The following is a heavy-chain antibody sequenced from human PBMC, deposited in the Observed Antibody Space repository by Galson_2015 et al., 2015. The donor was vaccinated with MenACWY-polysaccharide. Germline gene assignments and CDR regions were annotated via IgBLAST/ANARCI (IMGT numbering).Heavy chain of an antibody. CDR2: IYPGDSDT. CDR3: ARRGYCSGGSCYSREFDY. CDR1: GYTFTTYW. V-gene: IGHV5-51*01. D-gene: IGHD2-15*01. J-gene: IGHJ4*02. Sequence: QSGAEVKKPGESLTISCEGSGYTFTTYWIAWVRQMPGKGLEWMGIIYPGDSDTRYSPSFQGQVTISADKSITTAYLQWSSLKASDTAMYYCARRGYCSGGSCYSREFDYWGQGTLVTVSS.